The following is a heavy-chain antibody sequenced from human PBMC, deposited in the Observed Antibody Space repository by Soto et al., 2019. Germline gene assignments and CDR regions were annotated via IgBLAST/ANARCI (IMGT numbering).Heavy chain of an antibody. V-gene: IGHV3-23*01. CDR3: ARDRCSSSTCYVVNYFGMDV. CDR2: ITGSGGSGGST. CDR1: GFTFSNFA. J-gene: IGHJ6*02. Sequence: PGGSLRLSCAASGFTFSNFAMNWVRQAPGKGLEWVSGITGSGGSGGSTYYADSVKGRFTISRDNSKNTLNLQMNSLRAEDTAVYYCARDRCSSSTCYVVNYFGMDVWGQGTTVTVSS. D-gene: IGHD2-2*01.